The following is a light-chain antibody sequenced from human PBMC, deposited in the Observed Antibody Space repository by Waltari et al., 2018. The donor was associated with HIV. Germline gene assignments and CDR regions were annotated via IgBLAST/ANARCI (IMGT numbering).Light chain of an antibody. CDR1: NSNIGSNH. J-gene: IGLJ2*01. CDR3: AAWDDSLSAVV. V-gene: IGLV1-47*01. Sequence: SVLAQPPSVSGTPGQGVTISCSGSNSNIGSNHVYWYRQLPGSAPPLLIYNNNRRPAVVPDRFSGSKSGPSASLAIRGLRSEDEADYYCAAWDDSLSAVVFGGGTKLTVL. CDR2: NNN.